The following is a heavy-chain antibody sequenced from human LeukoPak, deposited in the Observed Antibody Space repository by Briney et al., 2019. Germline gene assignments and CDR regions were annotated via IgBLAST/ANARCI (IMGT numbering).Heavy chain of an antibody. CDR1: GYTFTSYY. Sequence: GASVKVSCKASGYTFTSYYMHWVRQAPGQGLEWMGIINPSGGSTSYAQKFQGRVTMIRDTSTSTVYMELSSLRSEDTAVYYCARGYDSSGYYYRAPFDIWGQGTMVTVSS. J-gene: IGHJ3*02. D-gene: IGHD3-22*01. CDR2: INPSGGST. V-gene: IGHV1-46*01. CDR3: ARGYDSSGYYYRAPFDI.